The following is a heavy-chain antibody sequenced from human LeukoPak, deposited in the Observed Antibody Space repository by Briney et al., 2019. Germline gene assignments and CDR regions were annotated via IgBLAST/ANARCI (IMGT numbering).Heavy chain of an antibody. CDR1: GGTFSSYA. CDR3: AREDSSGYTSDY. CDR2: IIPIFGTA. Sequence: SVKVSCKASGGTFSSYAISWVRQAPGQGLEWMGGIIPIFGTANYAQKFQGRVTIAADESTSTAYMELSSLRSEDTAVYYCAREDSSGYTSDYWGQGTLVTVSS. V-gene: IGHV1-69*01. J-gene: IGHJ4*02. D-gene: IGHD3-22*01.